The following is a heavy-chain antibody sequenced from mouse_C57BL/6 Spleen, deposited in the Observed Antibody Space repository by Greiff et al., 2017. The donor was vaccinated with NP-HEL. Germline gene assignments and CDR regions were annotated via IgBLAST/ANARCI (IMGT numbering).Heavy chain of an antibody. CDR1: GFTFSDYG. CDR3: ARSGWCYAMDD. D-gene: IGHD1-1*02. V-gene: IGHV5-17*01. CDR2: ISSGSSTI. Sequence: VQLKESGGGLMKPGGSLKLSCAASGFTFSDYGMHWVRQAPEKGLEWVAYISSGSSTIYYADTVKGRFTISRDHAKKHLFLQMTSLRSEDTALYYCARSGWCYAMDDWGQGTSVTVSS. J-gene: IGHJ4*01.